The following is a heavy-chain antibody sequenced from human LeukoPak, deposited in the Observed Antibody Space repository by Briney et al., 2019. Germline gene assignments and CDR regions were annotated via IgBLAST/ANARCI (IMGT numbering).Heavy chain of an antibody. CDR3: ARDRGWFDP. CDR1: GGSISSYY. J-gene: IGHJ5*02. Sequence: SETLSLICTVSGGSISSYYWSWIRQPTGKGLEWIGDIYYSGSTNYNPSLKSRVTISVDTSKNPFSPKLSSVTAADTAVYYCARDRGWFDPWGQGTLVTVSS. CDR2: IYYSGST. V-gene: IGHV4-59*01.